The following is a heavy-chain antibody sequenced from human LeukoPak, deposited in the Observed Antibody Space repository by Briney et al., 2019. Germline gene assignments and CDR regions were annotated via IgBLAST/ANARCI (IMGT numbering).Heavy chain of an antibody. CDR3: ARDYYGHYYMDV. Sequence: PSETLSLTCTVSGGSISAYYWSWIRRPPGKGLEWIGYMYYSGSSNYNPSLKSRVTISVDTSNNQFSLKLNSVTAADTAVYYCARDYYGHYYMDVWGKGTTVTISS. J-gene: IGHJ6*03. V-gene: IGHV4-59*13. D-gene: IGHD3-10*01. CDR1: GGSISAYY. CDR2: MYYSGSS.